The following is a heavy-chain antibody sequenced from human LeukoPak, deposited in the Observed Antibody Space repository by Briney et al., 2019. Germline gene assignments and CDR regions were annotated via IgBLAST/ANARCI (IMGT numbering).Heavy chain of an antibody. CDR3: ARCPEYYYDSIDPVACYFDY. CDR2: ISAYNGNT. J-gene: IGHJ4*02. CDR1: GYIFTSFSTYG. D-gene: IGHD3-22*01. V-gene: IGHV1-18*01. Sequence: ASVKVSCKTSGYIFTSFSTYGISWVRQAPGQGLEWMGWISAYNGNTNYAQKLQGRVTMTTDTSTSTAYMELRSLRSDDTAVYYCARCPEYYYDSIDPVACYFDYWGQGTLVTVSS.